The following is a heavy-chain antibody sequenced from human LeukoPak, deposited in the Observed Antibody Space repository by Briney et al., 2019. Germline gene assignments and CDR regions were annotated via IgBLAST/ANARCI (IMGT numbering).Heavy chain of an antibody. CDR3: ARDRGKWIQLFDP. J-gene: IGHJ5*02. Sequence: GASVKVSCKASGGTFSSYAISWVRQAPGQGLEWMGWISAYNGNTNYAQKLQGRVTMTTDTSTSTAYMELRSLRSDDTAVYYCARDRGKWIQLFDPWGQGTLVTVSS. CDR1: GGTFSSYA. D-gene: IGHD5-18*01. CDR2: ISAYNGNT. V-gene: IGHV1-18*01.